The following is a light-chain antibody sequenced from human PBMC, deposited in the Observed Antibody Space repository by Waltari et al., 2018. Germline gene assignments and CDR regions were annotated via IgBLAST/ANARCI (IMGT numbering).Light chain of an antibody. J-gene: IGLJ2*01. CDR3: FSYADGRSLV. V-gene: IGLV2-23*01. CDR2: EGT. Sequence: QSALTQPASVSGSPGQSITISCTGSSTDLGSSTLVSWYQHHPDKAPKLLIYEGTARPSGISHRFSGSKSGNPASLTISTLQAEDEADYYCFSYADGRSLVFGGGTKLTVL. CDR1: STDLGSSTL.